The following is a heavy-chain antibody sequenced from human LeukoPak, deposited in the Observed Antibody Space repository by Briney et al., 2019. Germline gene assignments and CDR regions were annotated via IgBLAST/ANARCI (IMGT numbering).Heavy chain of an antibody. V-gene: IGHV3-23*01. CDR3: ARDRFSSGAAYFDD. D-gene: IGHD6-19*01. Sequence: PGGSLRLSCAASGFTFSSYAMNWVRQPPGKGLEWVSGISGSGESTYYADSVKGRFIISRDNSKNTLSLQMNSLRGEDTAVYYCARDRFSSGAAYFDDWGQGTLVTVSS. CDR2: ISGSGEST. CDR1: GFTFSSYA. J-gene: IGHJ4*02.